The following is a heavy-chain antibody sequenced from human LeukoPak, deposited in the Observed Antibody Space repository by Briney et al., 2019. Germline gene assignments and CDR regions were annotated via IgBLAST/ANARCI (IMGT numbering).Heavy chain of an antibody. CDR1: GFTVSSNY. CDR3: AKGRYYGSGGYPIDY. V-gene: IGHV3-30*02. Sequence: PGGSLRLSCAASGFTVSSNYMSWVRQAPGKGLEWVAFIRYDGNIKYLADSVKGRFTISRDTSKNTVYLQMNSLRAEDTAVYYCAKGRYYGSGGYPIDYWGQGTLVTVSS. J-gene: IGHJ4*02. CDR2: IRYDGNIK. D-gene: IGHD3-22*01.